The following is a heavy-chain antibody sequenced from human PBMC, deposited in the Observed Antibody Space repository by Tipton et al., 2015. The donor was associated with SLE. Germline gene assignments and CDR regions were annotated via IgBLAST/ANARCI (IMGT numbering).Heavy chain of an antibody. Sequence: SLRLSCAASGFTVSSNYMSWVRQAPGKGLEWVSVIYSGGSTYYAESVRGRFTISRDKSENTLYLQMNSLTVEDTALYYCSKVGTHLEDWGRGTLVTVSS. CDR3: SKVGTHLED. D-gene: IGHD3-3*01. CDR2: IYSGGST. V-gene: IGHV3-53*05. CDR1: GFTVSSNY. J-gene: IGHJ4*02.